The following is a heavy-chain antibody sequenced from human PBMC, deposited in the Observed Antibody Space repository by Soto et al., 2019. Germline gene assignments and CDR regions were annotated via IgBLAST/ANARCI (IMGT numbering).Heavy chain of an antibody. CDR3: ARDGYHHDAFDI. CDR2: INHSGST. J-gene: IGHJ3*02. D-gene: IGHD5-12*01. Sequence: SETLSLNCAVYGGSFSGYYWSWIRQPPGKGLEWIGEINHSGSTNYNPSLKSRVTISVDTSKNQFSLKLSSVTAADTAVYYCARDGYHHDAFDIWGQGTMVTVSS. CDR1: GGSFSGYY. V-gene: IGHV4-34*01.